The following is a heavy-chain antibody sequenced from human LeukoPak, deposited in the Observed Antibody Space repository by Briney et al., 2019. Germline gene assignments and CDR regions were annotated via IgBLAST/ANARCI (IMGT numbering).Heavy chain of an antibody. CDR1: GGTFSSYA. Sequence: SVKVSCKASGGTFSSYAISWVRQAPGQGLEWMGGIIPIFGTANYAQKFQGRVTITADESTSTAYMELSSLRSEDTAVYYCATPGKIVATTGAESFQHWGQGTLVTVSS. V-gene: IGHV1-69*13. CDR2: IIPIFGTA. CDR3: ATPGKIVATTGAESFQH. J-gene: IGHJ1*01. D-gene: IGHD5-12*01.